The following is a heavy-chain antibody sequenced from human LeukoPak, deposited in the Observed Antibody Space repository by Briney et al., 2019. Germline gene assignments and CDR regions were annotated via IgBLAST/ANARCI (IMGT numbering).Heavy chain of an antibody. J-gene: IGHJ4*02. CDR1: GGTFSSYA. D-gene: IGHD2-21*02. Sequence: VASVKVSCKASGGTFSSYAISWVRQAPGQELEWMGGIIPIFGTAKYAQKFQGRVTITTDESTSTAYMELSSLRSEDTGVYYCARENRAYCGGDCYSGPYFDYWGQGTLVTVSS. CDR3: ARENRAYCGGDCYSGPYFDY. V-gene: IGHV1-69*05. CDR2: IIPIFGTA.